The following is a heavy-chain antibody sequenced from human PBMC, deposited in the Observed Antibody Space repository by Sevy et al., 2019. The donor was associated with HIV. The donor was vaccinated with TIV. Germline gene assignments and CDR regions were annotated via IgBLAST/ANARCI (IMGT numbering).Heavy chain of an antibody. D-gene: IGHD4-4*01. V-gene: IGHV3-48*01. J-gene: IGHJ4*02. Sequence: GGSLRLSCAASGFNVDLYNMNWVRQAPGKGLEWVSFITSSGNAIYYADSVKGRFTISRDNAQNSLSLQMNNLRAEDTAVYYCARESLYSNYVEYWGQGSLVTVSS. CDR2: ITSSGNAI. CDR1: GFNVDLYN. CDR3: ARESLYSNYVEY.